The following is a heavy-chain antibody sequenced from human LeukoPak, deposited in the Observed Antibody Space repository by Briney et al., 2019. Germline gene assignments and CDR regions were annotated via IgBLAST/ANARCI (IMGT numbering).Heavy chain of an antibody. Sequence: GGSLRLSCAASGFTFSSYAMSWVRQAPGEGLEWVSSISSSSSYIYYADSVKGRFTISRDNAKNSLYLQMNSLRAEDTAVYYCARLVGATRWGQGTLVTVSS. J-gene: IGHJ4*02. CDR1: GFTFSSYA. CDR2: ISSSSSYI. V-gene: IGHV3-21*01. D-gene: IGHD1-26*01. CDR3: ARLVGATR.